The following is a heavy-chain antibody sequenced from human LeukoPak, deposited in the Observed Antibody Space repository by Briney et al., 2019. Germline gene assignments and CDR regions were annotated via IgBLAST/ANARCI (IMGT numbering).Heavy chain of an antibody. D-gene: IGHD3-16*02. CDR1: GFTFSSYS. CDR3: ARDSSWAFDF. Sequence: PGGSLRLSCAASGFTFSSYSLNWIRQAPGQGLEWVSYISSTNSIYYADSVKGRFTISRGNAKNSLYLQMNSLRAEDTAVYYCARDSSWAFDFWGQGTMVTVSS. J-gene: IGHJ3*01. V-gene: IGHV3-48*04. CDR2: ISSTNSI.